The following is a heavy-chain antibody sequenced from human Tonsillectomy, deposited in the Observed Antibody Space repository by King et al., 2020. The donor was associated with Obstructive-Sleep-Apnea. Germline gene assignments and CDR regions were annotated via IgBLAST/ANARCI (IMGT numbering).Heavy chain of an antibody. V-gene: IGHV3-13*01. CDR1: GFTFSSYD. CDR2: IGTAGDT. J-gene: IGHJ4*02. D-gene: IGHD3-9*01. CDR3: ARGLAYYDILTGYYKGGFDY. Sequence: VQLVESGGGLVQPGGSLRLSCAASGFTFSSYDMHWVRQATGKGLEWVSAIGTAGDTYYPGSVKGRFTISRENAKNSLYLQMNSLRAGDTAVYYCARGLAYYDILTGYYKGGFDYWGQGTLVTVSS.